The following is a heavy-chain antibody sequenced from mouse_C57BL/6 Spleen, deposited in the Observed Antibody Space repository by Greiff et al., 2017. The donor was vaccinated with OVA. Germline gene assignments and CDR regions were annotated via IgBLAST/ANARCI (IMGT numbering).Heavy chain of an antibody. D-gene: IGHD3-2*02. Sequence: EVKLMESGPGLAKPSQTLSLTCSVTGYSITSDYWNWIRKFPGNKLEYMGYISYSGSTYYNPSLKSRISITRDTSKNQYYLQLNSVTTEDTATYYCARAQATGYYAMDYWGQGTSVTVSS. CDR1: GYSITSDY. CDR3: ARAQATGYYAMDY. CDR2: ISYSGST. J-gene: IGHJ4*01. V-gene: IGHV3-8*01.